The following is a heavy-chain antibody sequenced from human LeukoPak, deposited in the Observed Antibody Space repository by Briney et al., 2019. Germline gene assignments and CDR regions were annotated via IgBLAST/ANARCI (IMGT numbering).Heavy chain of an antibody. J-gene: IGHJ5*02. D-gene: IGHD2-15*01. Sequence: GGSLRLSCAASGFTFSSFSMNWVRQAPGKGLEWVSYIRSGGTNTDYTGSVKGRFTISRDNSKNTLYLQMNSLRAEDTAVYYCAKSSPHRIVVVVAADSWGQGTLVTVSS. CDR3: AKSSPHRIVVVVAADS. V-gene: IGHV3-48*01. CDR1: GFTFSSFS. CDR2: IRSGGTNT.